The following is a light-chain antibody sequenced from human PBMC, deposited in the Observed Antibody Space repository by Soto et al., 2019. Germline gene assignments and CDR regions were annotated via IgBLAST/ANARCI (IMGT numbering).Light chain of an antibody. Sequence: EIVLTQSPGTLSLSPGERATLSCRASQSVSSSYLAWYQQKPGQAPRLLIYGASSRATGIPDRFSGSGSGTDFTLTISRLEPDDSATYYCQQYDSSSPTFGQGTKLEIK. CDR1: QSVSSSY. CDR2: GAS. J-gene: IGKJ2*01. CDR3: QQYDSSSPT. V-gene: IGKV3-20*01.